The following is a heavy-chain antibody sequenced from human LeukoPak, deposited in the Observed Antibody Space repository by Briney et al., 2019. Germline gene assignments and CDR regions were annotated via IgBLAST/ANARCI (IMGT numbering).Heavy chain of an antibody. CDR1: GFTFSSYA. Sequence: GGSLRLSCAASGFTFSSYAMHWVRQAPGKGLEWVAVIPYDGSNKYYADSVKGRFTISRDNSKNTLYLQMNSLRAEDTAVYYCARERNDYADYWGQGTLVTVSS. J-gene: IGHJ4*02. CDR2: IPYDGSNK. V-gene: IGHV3-30-3*01. D-gene: IGHD4-17*01. CDR3: ARERNDYADY.